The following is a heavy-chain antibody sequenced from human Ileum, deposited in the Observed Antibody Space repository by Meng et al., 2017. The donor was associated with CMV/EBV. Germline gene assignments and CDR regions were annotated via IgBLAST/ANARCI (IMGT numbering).Heavy chain of an antibody. CDR1: GFTFGSYG. J-gene: IGHJ4*02. CDR2: IRYDGNKK. D-gene: IGHD6-19*01. CDR3: TKKTPGTADHFGD. V-gene: IGHV3-30*02. Sequence: GGSLRLSCAASGFTFGSYGMHWVRQAPGKGLDWVAYIRYDGNKKQYADSVKDRFIISRDNFKDTLYLQMDSLKVEDTAFYYCTKKTPGTADHFGDWGQGALVTVSS.